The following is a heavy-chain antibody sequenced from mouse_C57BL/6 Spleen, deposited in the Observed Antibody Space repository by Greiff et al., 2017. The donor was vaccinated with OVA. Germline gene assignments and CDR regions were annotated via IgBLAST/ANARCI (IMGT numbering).Heavy chain of an antibody. CDR3: ARELLLTLYAMDY. J-gene: IGHJ4*01. CDR2: INPNNGGT. Sequence: EVQVVESGPELVKPGASVKIPCKASGYTFTDYNMDWVKQSHGKSLEWIGDINPNNGGTIYNQKFKGKATLTVDKSTSTAYMELRSLTSEDTAVYYCARELLLTLYAMDYWGQGTSVTVSS. D-gene: IGHD2-12*01. V-gene: IGHV1-18*01. CDR1: GYTFTDYN.